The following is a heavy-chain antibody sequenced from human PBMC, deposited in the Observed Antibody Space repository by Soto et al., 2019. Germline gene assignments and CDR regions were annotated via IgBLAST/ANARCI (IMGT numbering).Heavy chain of an antibody. CDR2: INHSGST. CDR1: GGSFSGYY. V-gene: IGHV4-34*01. J-gene: IGHJ6*03. CDR3: ARGRVVVAATGSRYMDV. Sequence: SETLSLTCAVYGGSFSGYYWSWIRQPPGKGLEWIGEINHSGSTNYNPSLKSRVTISVDTSKNQFSLKLSSVTAADTAVYYCARGRVVVAATGSRYMDVWGKGTTVTVSS. D-gene: IGHD2-15*01.